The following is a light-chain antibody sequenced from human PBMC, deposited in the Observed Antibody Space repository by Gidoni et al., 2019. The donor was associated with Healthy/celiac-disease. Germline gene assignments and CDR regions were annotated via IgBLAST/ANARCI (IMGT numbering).Light chain of an antibody. CDR1: QSVSSSY. CDR3: QQYGSSPRYT. J-gene: IGKJ2*01. V-gene: IGKV3-20*01. Sequence: IVLPQSPGTLSLSPGERATLSCRASQSVSSSYLAWDQQKPAQAPRLLIYGASSRATGIPDRFSGSGSGTDFTLTISRREPEDFAVYYCQQYGSSPRYTFXXXTKLEIK. CDR2: GAS.